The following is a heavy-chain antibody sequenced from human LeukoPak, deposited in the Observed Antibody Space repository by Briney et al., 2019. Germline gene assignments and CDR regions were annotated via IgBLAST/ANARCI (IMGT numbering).Heavy chain of an antibody. V-gene: IGHV6-1*01. CDR3: ARYSDLGVPDF. CDR2: TYYRSKWYN. CDR1: GDSVSSKNAA. Sequence: SQTLSLTCDISGDSVSSKNAAWYWVRQSPSRGLEWLGRTYYRSKWYNDYAVSVRRRITIDPDTSKNRFSLQLKSLTPEDTAVYYCARYSDLGVPDFWGQGTLVTVSS. D-gene: IGHD2-21*01. J-gene: IGHJ4*02.